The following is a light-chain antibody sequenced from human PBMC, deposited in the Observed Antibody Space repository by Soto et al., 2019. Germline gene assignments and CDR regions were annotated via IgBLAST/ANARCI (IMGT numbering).Light chain of an antibody. J-gene: IGKJ1*01. Sequence: EIVMTQSPATLSVSPGERATLSCRASQSVSSNLAWYQQKPGLAPRLLFYAASARATDIPARFSGSGSGTEFTLTISSLQSEDFAVYYCQQYNDWPWTLGQGNKVEVK. CDR3: QQYNDWPWT. CDR2: AAS. CDR1: QSVSSN. V-gene: IGKV3-15*01.